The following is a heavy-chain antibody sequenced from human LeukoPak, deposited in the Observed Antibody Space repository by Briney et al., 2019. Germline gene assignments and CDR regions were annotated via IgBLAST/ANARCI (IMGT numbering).Heavy chain of an antibody. V-gene: IGHV3-74*01. CDR1: TFTFSGYW. CDR3: VRGLNV. J-gene: IGHJ6*03. Sequence: GGSLRLSCTASTFTFSGYWMYWVRQTPGKGLVWVSRINSDGSITTYADSVKGRFTRSRDNAKNTLYLQTNSLRAEDTAVYYCVRGLNVWGKGTTVTVS. D-gene: IGHD2-21*01. CDR2: INSDGSIT.